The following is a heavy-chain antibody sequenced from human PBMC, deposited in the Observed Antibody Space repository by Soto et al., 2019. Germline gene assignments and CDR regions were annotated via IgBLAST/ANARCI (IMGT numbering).Heavy chain of an antibody. D-gene: IGHD3-3*01. J-gene: IGHJ3*02. CDR1: GFTFSSYS. Sequence: GGSLRLSCAAPGFTFSSYSMNWVRQAPGKGLEWVSYISSSSSTIYYADSVKGRFTISRDNAKNSLYLQMNSLRDEDTAVYYCARVVAEDDFWSGYAMYDAFDIWGQGTMVTVSS. V-gene: IGHV3-48*02. CDR2: ISSSSSTI. CDR3: ARVVAEDDFWSGYAMYDAFDI.